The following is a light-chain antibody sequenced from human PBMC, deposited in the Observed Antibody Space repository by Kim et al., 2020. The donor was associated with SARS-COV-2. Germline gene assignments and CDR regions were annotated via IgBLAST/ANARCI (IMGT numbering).Light chain of an antibody. CDR2: LAS. CDR1: QSVLYSSNNKSY. Sequence: TINCKSSQSVLYSSNNKSYLAWYQHKPGQPPKLLIYLASTRESGVPDRFSGSGSGTDFTLTINNLQADDVAVYYCQQYYGSPPWTFGQGTKVDIK. CDR3: QQYYGSPPWT. V-gene: IGKV4-1*01. J-gene: IGKJ1*01.